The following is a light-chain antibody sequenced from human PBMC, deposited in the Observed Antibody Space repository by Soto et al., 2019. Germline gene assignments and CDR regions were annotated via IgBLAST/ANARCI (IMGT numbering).Light chain of an antibody. V-gene: IGKV1-5*03. J-gene: IGKJ2*01. Sequence: DIQMTQSPSTLSASVGDRVTITCRASQSIDSWLAWYQQKPGKAPQLLNYRASSLESGVPSRFSGSGSGTEFTLTISILQPDDLATYYCQQYKTYMYTFDQGPKLEIK. CDR3: QQYKTYMYT. CDR1: QSIDSW. CDR2: RAS.